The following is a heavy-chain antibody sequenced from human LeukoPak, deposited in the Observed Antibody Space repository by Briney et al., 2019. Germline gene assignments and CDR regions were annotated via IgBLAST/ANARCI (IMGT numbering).Heavy chain of an antibody. J-gene: IGHJ3*02. V-gene: IGHV3-7*01. CDR3: AGILTGWSLLMWDAFDI. D-gene: IGHD3-9*01. CDR2: IKQDGSEK. Sequence: GGSLRLSCEASGFSFSNHWMSWVRQAPGKGLEWVANIKQDGSEKYYVDSVKGRFTISRDNAKNSLYLQMNSLRAEDTAVYYCAGILTGWSLLMWDAFDIWGQGTVVTVSS. CDR1: GFSFSNHW.